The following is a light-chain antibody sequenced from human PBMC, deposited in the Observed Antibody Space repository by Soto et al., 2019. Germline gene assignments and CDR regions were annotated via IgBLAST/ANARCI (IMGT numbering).Light chain of an antibody. CDR2: EVS. CDR1: SSDVGGYNF. Sequence: QSVLTQPPSASGSPGQSVTISCTGTSSDVGGYNFVSWYQQHPGKAPKLMIYEVSERPSGVPDRFSGSKSGNTASLTVSGLQAEDEADYYCSSYAGSNIVVFGGGTKVPS. J-gene: IGLJ2*01. V-gene: IGLV2-8*01. CDR3: SSYAGSNIVV.